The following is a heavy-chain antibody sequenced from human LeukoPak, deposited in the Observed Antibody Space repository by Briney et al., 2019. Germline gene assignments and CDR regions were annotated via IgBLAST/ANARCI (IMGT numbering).Heavy chain of an antibody. Sequence: GGSLRLSCAASGFTVSSNYMSWVRQAPGKGLEWVSVIYSGGSTYYADSVKGRFTISRDNSKNTLYLQMNSLRAEDTAVYYCARDLGTAMVLQFDPWGQGTLVTASS. V-gene: IGHV3-66*01. D-gene: IGHD5-18*01. CDR3: ARDLGTAMVLQFDP. CDR1: GFTVSSNY. CDR2: IYSGGST. J-gene: IGHJ5*02.